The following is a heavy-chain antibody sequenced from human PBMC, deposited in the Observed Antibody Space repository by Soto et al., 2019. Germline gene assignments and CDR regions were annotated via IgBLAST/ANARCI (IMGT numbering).Heavy chain of an antibody. CDR3: TKTAGVVVAATTYYYGMDV. Sequence: EVQLVESGGGLVQPGGSLKLSCAASGFTFSDSAMHWVRQASGKGLEWVGRIRSKANSDATAYAASVKGRFTISRDDSKNTAYLQMNSLKIEDTAVYYCTKTAGVVVAATTYYYGMDVWGQGTTVTVSS. J-gene: IGHJ6*02. D-gene: IGHD2-15*01. CDR2: IRSKANSDAT. CDR1: GFTFSDSA. V-gene: IGHV3-73*02.